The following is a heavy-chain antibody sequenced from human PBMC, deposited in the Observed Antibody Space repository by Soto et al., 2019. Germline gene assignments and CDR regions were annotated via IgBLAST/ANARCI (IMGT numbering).Heavy chain of an antibody. Sequence: VKVSCKASGYTFTTYGISWVRQAPGQGLEWMGWISTYNGNTNYAQKFQGRVTMTTDTPTSTAYMELRSLRSDDTAVYYCARGGSSSWYGAFDIWGQGTMVT. CDR2: ISTYNGNT. CDR3: ARGGSSSWYGAFDI. V-gene: IGHV1-18*04. D-gene: IGHD6-13*01. J-gene: IGHJ3*02. CDR1: GYTFTTYG.